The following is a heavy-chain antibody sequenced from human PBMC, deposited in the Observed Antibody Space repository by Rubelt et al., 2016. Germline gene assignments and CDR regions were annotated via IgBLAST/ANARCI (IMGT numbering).Heavy chain of an antibody. J-gene: IGHJ4*02. D-gene: IGHD5-18*01. CDR2: IYSGGST. Sequence: EVQLVESGGGLIQPGGSLRLSCAASGFTVSSNFLTWVRQAPGKGLEWVSVIYSGGSTYYADSVKGRFTISRANSKNTLYGQMSRLGAEDTAVDYCGRVGSGGTATDLLDYWGQGTLVTVSS. CDR1: GFTVSSNF. CDR3: GRVGSGGTATDLLDY. V-gene: IGHV3-53*01.